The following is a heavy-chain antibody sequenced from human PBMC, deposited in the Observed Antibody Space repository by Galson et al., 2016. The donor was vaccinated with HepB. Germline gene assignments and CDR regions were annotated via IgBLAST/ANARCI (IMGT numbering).Heavy chain of an antibody. D-gene: IGHD6-19*01. CDR2: ISSDGSDI. CDR3: AKEGFGWYGIEY. J-gene: IGHJ4*02. Sequence: SLRLSCAASGFIFSANAMHWVRQAPGMGLEWVAAISSDGSDIHYADSVKGRITISRDNSKNTMYLQINRLKTEDTAVYYCAKEGFGWYGIEYWGQGTLVTVSS. CDR1: GFIFSANA. V-gene: IGHV3-30*18.